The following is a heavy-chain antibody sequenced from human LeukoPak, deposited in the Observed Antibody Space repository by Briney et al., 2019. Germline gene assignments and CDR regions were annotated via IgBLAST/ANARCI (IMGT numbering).Heavy chain of an antibody. CDR3: AREGTTGAGIDY. V-gene: IGHV4-34*01. Sequence: SETLSLTCAVYGGSFSGYYWSWIRQPPGKGPEWIGEINHSGSTNYNPSLKSRVTISVDTSKNQFSLKLSSVTAADTAVYYCAREGTTGAGIDYWGQGTLVTVSS. CDR1: GGSFSGYY. J-gene: IGHJ4*02. D-gene: IGHD6-19*01. CDR2: INHSGST.